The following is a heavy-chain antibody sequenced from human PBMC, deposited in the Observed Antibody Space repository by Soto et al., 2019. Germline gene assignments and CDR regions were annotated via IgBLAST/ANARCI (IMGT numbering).Heavy chain of an antibody. D-gene: IGHD3-16*01. Sequence: GASVKVSCKVSGYTLTELSMHWVRQATGQGLEWMGWMNPNSGNTGYAQKFQGRVTMTRNTSISTAYMELSSLRSEDTAVYYCARTGDGHFDYWGQGTLVTVSS. CDR2: MNPNSGNT. V-gene: IGHV1-8*01. CDR3: ARTGDGHFDY. J-gene: IGHJ4*02. CDR1: GYTLTELS.